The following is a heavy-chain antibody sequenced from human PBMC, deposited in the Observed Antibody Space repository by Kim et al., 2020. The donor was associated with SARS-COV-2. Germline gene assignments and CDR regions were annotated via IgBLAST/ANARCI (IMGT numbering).Heavy chain of an antibody. V-gene: IGHV4-59*01. D-gene: IGHD5-18*01. CDR2: IYYSGST. J-gene: IGHJ3*02. CDR3: ARASDTAPAFDI. Sequence: SETLSLTCTVSGGSISSYYWSWIRQPPGKGLEWIGYIYYSGSTNYNPSLKSRVTISVDTSKNQFSLKLSSVTAADTAVYYCARASDTAPAFDIWGQGTMVTVSS. CDR1: GGSISSYY.